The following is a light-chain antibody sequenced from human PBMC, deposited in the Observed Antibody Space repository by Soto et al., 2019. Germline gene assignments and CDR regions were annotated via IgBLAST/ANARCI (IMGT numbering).Light chain of an antibody. CDR1: QGITNY. CDR3: HKYNSAPLT. V-gene: IGKV1-27*01. CDR2: AAS. J-gene: IGKJ4*01. Sequence: DIQMTQSPSSLSASVGDRVTITCRASQGITNYLAWYQQKPGKVPKLLIYAASTLQSGGPSRFSCSGSGTDFTLTIISLQPEDVATYYCHKYNSAPLTFGGGTNLEIK.